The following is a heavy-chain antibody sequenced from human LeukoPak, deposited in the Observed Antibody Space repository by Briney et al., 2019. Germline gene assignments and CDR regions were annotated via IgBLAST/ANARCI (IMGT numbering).Heavy chain of an antibody. CDR3: TRGGISGSYN. CDR1: GGSISNYY. Sequence: SETLSLTCTVSGGSISNYYWSWIRQPPGKGLEWIGYTFYSGSTNYNPSLKSRVTISVDTSKNQFSLRLNSVTAADTAVYYCTRGGISGSYNWGQGTLVTVSS. D-gene: IGHD1-26*01. CDR2: TFYSGST. J-gene: IGHJ4*02. V-gene: IGHV4-59*01.